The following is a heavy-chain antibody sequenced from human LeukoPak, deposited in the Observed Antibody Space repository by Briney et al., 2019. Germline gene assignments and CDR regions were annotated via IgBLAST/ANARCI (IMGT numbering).Heavy chain of an antibody. CDR2: ISSSGSTI. V-gene: IGHV3-11*01. Sequence: GGSLRLSCVASGFTFSDHYMSWIRQAPGKGLEWVSYISSSGSTIYYADSVKGRFTISRDNAKNSLYLQMNSLRAEDTAVYYCARHYYPGGAFDIWGQGTMVTVSS. D-gene: IGHD3-10*01. J-gene: IGHJ3*02. CDR1: GFTFSDHY. CDR3: ARHYYPGGAFDI.